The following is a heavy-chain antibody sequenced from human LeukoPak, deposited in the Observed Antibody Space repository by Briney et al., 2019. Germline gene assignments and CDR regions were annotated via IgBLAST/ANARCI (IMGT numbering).Heavy chain of an antibody. J-gene: IGHJ4*02. CDR1: GYTFTGYY. D-gene: IGHD3-9*01. CDR3: ATSRYDVLTGSPDS. Sequence: ASVKVSCKASGYTFTGYYIHWVRQAPGQGLEWMGWINPNSGGTNYAQKFQGRVTMTTDTSITTAFMDLCSLMSDDTAVYYCATSRYDVLTGSPDSWGQGTLVTVSS. CDR2: INPNSGGT. V-gene: IGHV1-2*02.